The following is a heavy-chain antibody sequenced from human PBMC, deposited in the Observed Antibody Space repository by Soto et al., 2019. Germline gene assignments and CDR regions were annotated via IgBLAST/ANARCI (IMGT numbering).Heavy chain of an antibody. V-gene: IGHV4-34*01. CDR1: GGSFSGYY. D-gene: IGHD3-16*02. Sequence: SETLSLTCAVYGGSFSGYYWSWIRQPPGKGLEWIGEINHSGSTNYNPSLKSRVTISVDTSKNQFSLKLSSVTAADTAVYYCARAVRFARLGDLSLLASYYGMDVWGKGTTVTVSS. CDR3: ARAVRFARLGDLSLLASYYGMDV. J-gene: IGHJ6*04. CDR2: INHSGST.